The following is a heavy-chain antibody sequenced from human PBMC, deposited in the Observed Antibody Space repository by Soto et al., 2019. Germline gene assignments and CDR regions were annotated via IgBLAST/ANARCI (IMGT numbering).Heavy chain of an antibody. Sequence: ASVKVSCKASGYTFTGYYMHWVRQAPGQGLEWMGWINPNSGGTNYAQKFQGRVTMTRDTSISTAYMELSRLRSDDTAVYYCARVGEIKYYYYYGMDVWGQGTTVTVSS. V-gene: IGHV1-2*02. J-gene: IGHJ6*02. CDR2: INPNSGGT. CDR3: ARVGEIKYYYYYGMDV. D-gene: IGHD3-10*01. CDR1: GYTFTGYY.